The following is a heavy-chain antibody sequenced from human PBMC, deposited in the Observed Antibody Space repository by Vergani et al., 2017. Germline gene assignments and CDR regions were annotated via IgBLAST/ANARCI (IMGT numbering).Heavy chain of an antibody. CDR2: IYYSGST. CDR1: GGSISSSSYY. CDR3: ASPIQDGYNRPSDPFDI. V-gene: IGHV4-39*07. D-gene: IGHD5-24*01. Sequence: QLQLQESGPGLVKPSETLSLTCTVSGGSISSSSYYWGWIRQPPGKGLEWIGSIYYSGSTYYNPSLKSRVTISVDTSKNQFSLKLSSVTAADTAVYYCASPIQDGYNRPSDPFDIWGQGTMVTVSS. J-gene: IGHJ3*02.